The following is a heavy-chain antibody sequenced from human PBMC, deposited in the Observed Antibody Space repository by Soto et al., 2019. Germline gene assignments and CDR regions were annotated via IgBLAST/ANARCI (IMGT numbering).Heavy chain of an antibody. CDR1: GGPLSRYA. V-gene: IGHV1-69*13. Sequence: ASVKVSCKAAGGPLSRYAISWVRQAPGQGLEWMGGIIPIFGTANYAQKFQGRVTITADESTSTAYMELSSLRSEDTAVYYWARDQSAETGAFDIWGQGTMVTVSS. J-gene: IGHJ3*02. CDR2: IIPIFGTA. CDR3: ARDQSAETGAFDI.